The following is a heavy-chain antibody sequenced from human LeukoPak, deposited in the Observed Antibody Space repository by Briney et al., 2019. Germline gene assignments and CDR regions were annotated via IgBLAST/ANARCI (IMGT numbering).Heavy chain of an antibody. J-gene: IGHJ4*02. Sequence: SETLSLTCGVSGGSISNTNWWTWVRQPPGKGLEWIGEVNLQGSTNYNPSLKSRVAISVDKSENHISLKLSSVTAADTAVYYCAREKSKVQAPPYYFDYWGQGTLVTVSS. CDR3: AREKSKVQAPPYYFDY. CDR2: VNLQGST. CDR1: GGSISNTNW. D-gene: IGHD1-1*01. V-gene: IGHV4-4*02.